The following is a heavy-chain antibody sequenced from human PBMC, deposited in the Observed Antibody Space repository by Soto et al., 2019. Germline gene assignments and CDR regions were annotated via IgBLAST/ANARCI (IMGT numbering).Heavy chain of an antibody. Sequence: SETLSLTCTVSGGSISSSSYYWGWIRQPPGKGLEWIGSIYYSGSTYYNPSLKSRVTISVDTSKNQFSLKLSSVTAADTAVYYCARLRMITCGGVIGYNWFDPWGQGTLVTVSS. CDR1: GGSISSSSYY. D-gene: IGHD3-16*02. CDR3: ARLRMITCGGVIGYNWFDP. CDR2: IYYSGST. J-gene: IGHJ5*02. V-gene: IGHV4-39*01.